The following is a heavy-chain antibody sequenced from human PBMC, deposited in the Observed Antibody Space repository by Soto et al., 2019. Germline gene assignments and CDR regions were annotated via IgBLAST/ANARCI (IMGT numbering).Heavy chain of an antibody. D-gene: IGHD3-3*01. CDR3: AKDRPPSHDAYAGLLFDN. CDR2: ISGGGGNT. J-gene: IGHJ4*02. Sequence: PAGSLMLSCASSGFTFNNLAMNWVRQAPGKGLEWVSSISGGGGNTYYADSVKGRFTVSRDNSRDTLYLQMDSLRAEDTAVYYCAKDRPPSHDAYAGLLFDNWGQGTLVTVS. CDR1: GFTFNNLA. V-gene: IGHV3-23*01.